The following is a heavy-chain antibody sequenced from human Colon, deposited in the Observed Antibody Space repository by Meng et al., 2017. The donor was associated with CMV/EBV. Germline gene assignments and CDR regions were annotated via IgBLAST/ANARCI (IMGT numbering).Heavy chain of an antibody. CDR1: SLSTDGVG. CDR2: IYWDNDE. V-gene: IGHV2-5*02. J-gene: IGHJ4*02. Sequence: SLSTDGVGVGWIRQPTGKALEWLAFIYWDNDERYNPSLRSRLSITKDTSKNQVVLTMTNVDPVDTATYFCAHRSPLFRSDWNEGYCDNWGQGTLVTVSS. CDR3: AHRSPLFRSDWNEGYCDN. D-gene: IGHD1-1*01.